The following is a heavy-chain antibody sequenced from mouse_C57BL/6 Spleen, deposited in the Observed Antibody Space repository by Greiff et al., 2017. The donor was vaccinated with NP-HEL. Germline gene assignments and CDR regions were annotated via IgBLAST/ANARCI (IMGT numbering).Heavy chain of an antibody. CDR2: ISYDGSN. D-gene: IGHD2-2*01. CDR1: GYSITSGYY. J-gene: IGHJ2*01. Sequence: EVKVEESGPGLVKPSQSLSLTCSVTGYSITSGYYWNWIRQFPGNKLEWMGYISYDGSNNYNPSLKNRISITRDTSKNQFFLKLNSVTTEDTATYYCARGGSYGYDDYFDYWGQGTTLTVSS. V-gene: IGHV3-6*01. CDR3: ARGGSYGYDDYFDY.